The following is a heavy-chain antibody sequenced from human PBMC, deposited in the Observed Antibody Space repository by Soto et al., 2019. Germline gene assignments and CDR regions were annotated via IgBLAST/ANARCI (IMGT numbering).Heavy chain of an antibody. J-gene: IGHJ4*01. CDR3: ASPDYDILTGYLGAHYY. CDR2: IYYSGST. V-gene: IGHV4-59*01. Sequence: SETLSLTCTVSGGSISSYYWSWIRQPPGKGLEWIGYIYYSGSTNYNPALKSRVTISVDTSKNQFSLKLSSVTAADTAVYYCASPDYDILTGYLGAHYYWGQGTLVTVSS. CDR1: GGSISSYY. D-gene: IGHD3-9*01.